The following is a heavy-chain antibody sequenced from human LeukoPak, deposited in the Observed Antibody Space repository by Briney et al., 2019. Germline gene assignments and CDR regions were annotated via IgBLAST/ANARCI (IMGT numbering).Heavy chain of an antibody. CDR2: IWYDGSNK. V-gene: IGHV3-33*06. J-gene: IGHJ4*02. CDR1: GFTFSSYG. Sequence: GGSLRLSCAASGFTFSSYGMHWVRQAPGKGLEWVAVIWYDGSNKYYADSVKGRFTISRDNSKNTLYLQMNSLRAEDTAVYYCAKDPTTFGGLRAPRYFDYWGQGTLVTVSS. D-gene: IGHD3-16*01. CDR3: AKDPTTFGGLRAPRYFDY.